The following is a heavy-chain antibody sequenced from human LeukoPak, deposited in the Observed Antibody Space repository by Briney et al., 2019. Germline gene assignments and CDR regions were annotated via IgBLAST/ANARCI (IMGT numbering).Heavy chain of an antibody. Sequence: PSQTLSLTCTVSGGSISSGGYYWSWIRQHPGKGLEWIGYIYYSGSTYYNPSLKSRVTISVDTSKNQFSLKLSSVTAADTAVYYCAREARTVTTYFDYWGQGTLVTVSS. D-gene: IGHD4-17*01. J-gene: IGHJ4*02. CDR2: IYYSGST. CDR3: AREARTVTTYFDY. V-gene: IGHV4-31*03. CDR1: GGSISSGGYY.